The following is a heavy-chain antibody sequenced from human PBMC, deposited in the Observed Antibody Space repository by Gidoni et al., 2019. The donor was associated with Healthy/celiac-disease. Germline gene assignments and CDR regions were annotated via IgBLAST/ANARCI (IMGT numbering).Heavy chain of an antibody. CDR2: ISGSGGST. D-gene: IGHD1-1*01. V-gene: IGHV3-23*01. CDR3: AKLDISAEPNYYYYGMDV. Sequence: EVQLLESGGGLVQPGGSLRLSCAASGFTFSSYAMSWVRQAPGKGLEWVSAISGSGGSTYYADSVKGRFTISRDNSKNTLYLQMNSLRAEDTAVYYCAKLDISAEPNYYYYGMDVWGQGTTVTVSS. J-gene: IGHJ6*02. CDR1: GFTFSSYA.